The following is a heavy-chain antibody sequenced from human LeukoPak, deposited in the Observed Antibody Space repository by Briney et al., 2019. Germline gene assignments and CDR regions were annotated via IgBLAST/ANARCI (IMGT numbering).Heavy chain of an antibody. Sequence: GGSLRLSCAASGFTFSSYAMNWVRQAPGKGLEWVSCISSSSSTIYYADSVKGRFTISRDNAKNSLYLQMNSLRAEDTAVYYCARDSVGAAYFDYWGQGTLVTVSS. CDR3: ARDSVGAAYFDY. CDR2: ISSSSSTI. D-gene: IGHD1-26*01. J-gene: IGHJ4*02. CDR1: GFTFSSYA. V-gene: IGHV3-48*01.